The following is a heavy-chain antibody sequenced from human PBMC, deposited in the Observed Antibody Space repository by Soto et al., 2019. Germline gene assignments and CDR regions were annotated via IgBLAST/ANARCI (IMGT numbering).Heavy chain of an antibody. D-gene: IGHD4-17*01. Sequence: QVLLVESGGGVVQPGRSLRISCAVSGFTFSSFGMHWVRQAPGKGLEWVAVISDDGSSKHYADSLKGRFTISRDNSNNTLSLQMDSLGPEDTAVYYCAKDRWGDFGDLNLPGYWGQGTRVTVSS. CDR3: AKDRWGDFGDLNLPGY. CDR1: GFTFSSFG. J-gene: IGHJ4*02. V-gene: IGHV3-30*18. CDR2: ISDDGSSK.